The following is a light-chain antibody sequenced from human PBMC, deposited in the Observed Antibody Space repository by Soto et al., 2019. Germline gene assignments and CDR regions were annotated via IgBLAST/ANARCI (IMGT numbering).Light chain of an antibody. CDR2: ATS. CDR3: QQYGSSLST. CDR1: QSVSSSY. Sequence: EIVLTQSPGTLSLSPGERATLSCRASQSVSSSYLAWYQQKSGQAPRLLIYATSSRATDIPDRFIGYGSGTDFTLTISGLEPEDFAVYYCQQYGSSLSTFGQGTKVEI. J-gene: IGKJ1*01. V-gene: IGKV3-20*01.